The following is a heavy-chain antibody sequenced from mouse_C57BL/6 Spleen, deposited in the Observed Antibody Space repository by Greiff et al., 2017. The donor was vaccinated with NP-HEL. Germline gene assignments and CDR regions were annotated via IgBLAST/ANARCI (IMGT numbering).Heavy chain of an antibody. J-gene: IGHJ4*01. CDR2: INPSTGGT. CDR3: ARGYGNYLYYYAMDY. D-gene: IGHD2-1*01. CDR1: GYSFTGYY. Sequence: EVQLQQSGPELVKPGASVKISCKASGYSFTGYYMNWVKQSPEKSLEWIGEINPSTGGTTYNQKLKAKATLTVDKSSSTAYMQLKSLTSDDSAVYYCARGYGNYLYYYAMDYWGQGTSVTVSS. V-gene: IGHV1-42*01.